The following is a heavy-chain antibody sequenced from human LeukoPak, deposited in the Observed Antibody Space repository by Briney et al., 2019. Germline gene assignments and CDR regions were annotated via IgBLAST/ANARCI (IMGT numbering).Heavy chain of an antibody. J-gene: IGHJ4*02. D-gene: IGHD3-22*01. V-gene: IGHV3-21*01. Sequence: PGGSLRLSCAASGFTFSSYGMHWVRQAPGKGLEWVSSISSSRSYIYYADSVKGRFTISRDNAKNSLYLQMNSLRAEDTAVYYCARGETYYYDSSGYLGYYFDYWGQGTLVTVSS. CDR2: ISSSRSYI. CDR1: GFTFSSYG. CDR3: ARGETYYYDSSGYLGYYFDY.